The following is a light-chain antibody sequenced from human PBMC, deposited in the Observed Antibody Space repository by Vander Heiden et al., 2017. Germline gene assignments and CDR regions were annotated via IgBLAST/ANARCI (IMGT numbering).Light chain of an antibody. CDR1: PSISSY. CDR2: AAS. V-gene: IGKV1-39*01. Sequence: DIQMTQSPSSLSASVGDRVTITCRASPSISSYLNWYQHKPGKAPKLLIYAASSLQSGVPSRFSGSGSGTDFTLTISSLQPEDFATYYCQQSYSTPYTFGQGTKLEI. CDR3: QQSYSTPYT. J-gene: IGKJ2*01.